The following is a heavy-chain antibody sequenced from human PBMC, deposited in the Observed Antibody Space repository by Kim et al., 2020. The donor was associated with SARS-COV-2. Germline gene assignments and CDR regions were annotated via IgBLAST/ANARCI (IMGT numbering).Heavy chain of an antibody. Sequence: GGSLRLSCTASGFTFSNACMSWVRQAPGKGLEWVGHIKINSGGGKTNYAASVRGRFSIASDDQKNKLYLKMNNLKTEDTDEYSSVTYGCSSISCDMFD. CDR1: GFTFSNAC. V-gene: IGHV3-15*01. J-gene: IGHJ4*01. D-gene: IGHD2-2*02. CDR3: VTYGCSSISCDMFD. CDR2: IKINSGGGKT.